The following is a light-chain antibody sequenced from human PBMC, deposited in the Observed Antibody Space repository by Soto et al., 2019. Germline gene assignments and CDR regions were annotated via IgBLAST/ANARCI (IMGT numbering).Light chain of an antibody. V-gene: IGKV1-12*01. CDR3: QQSKSFPLT. CDR2: IAS. Sequence: DIQMTQSPSSVSASVGDRVTITCRASQDISSWLTWYQQKPGKAPKVLIYIASRLQSGVPSRFSRSSSGTDFSLTLRTLQPGEFGTYYCQQSKSFPLTFGGGTKVDIK. CDR1: QDISSW. J-gene: IGKJ4*01.